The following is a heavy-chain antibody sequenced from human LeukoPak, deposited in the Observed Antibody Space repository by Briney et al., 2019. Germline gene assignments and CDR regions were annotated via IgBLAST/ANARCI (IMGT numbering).Heavy chain of an antibody. CDR3: ARGGNYYDSSGYYQPPYYYYYMDV. Sequence: GGSLRLSCAASGFTFSSYEMNWVRQAPGKGLEGVSYISSSGSTIYYADSVKGRFTISRDNAKNSLYLQMNSLRAEDRAVYYCARGGNYYDSSGYYQPPYYYYYMDVWGKGTTVTVSS. J-gene: IGHJ6*03. CDR1: GFTFSSYE. CDR2: ISSSGSTI. D-gene: IGHD3-22*01. V-gene: IGHV3-48*03.